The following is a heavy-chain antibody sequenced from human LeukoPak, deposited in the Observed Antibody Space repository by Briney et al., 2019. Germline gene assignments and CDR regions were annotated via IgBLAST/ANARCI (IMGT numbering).Heavy chain of an antibody. CDR2: IYYSGST. J-gene: IGHJ6*02. CDR1: GGSISSSSYY. D-gene: IGHD2-2*02. CDR3: ARTTHVDVVPAAILPYYYYYYGMDV. Sequence: SETLSLTCTVSGGSISSSSYYWGWIRQPPGKGLEWIGSIYYSGSTYYNPSLKSRVTISVDTSKNQFSLKLSSVTAADTAVYYCARTTHVDVVPAAILPYYYYYYGMDVWGQGTTVTVSS. V-gene: IGHV4-39*01.